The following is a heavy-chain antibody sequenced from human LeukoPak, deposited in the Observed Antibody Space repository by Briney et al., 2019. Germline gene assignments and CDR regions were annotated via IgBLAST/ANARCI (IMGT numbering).Heavy chain of an antibody. CDR2: IIPILGIA. CDR1: GYTFTSYD. J-gene: IGHJ6*02. V-gene: IGHV1-69*04. D-gene: IGHD6-6*01. Sequence: PQASVKVSCKASGYTFTSYDINWVRQAPGQGLEWMGRIIPILGIANYAQKFQGRVTITADKSTSTAYMELSSLRSEDTAVYYCARDRVWAGNYYYYGMDVWGQGTTVTVSS. CDR3: ARDRVWAGNYYYYGMDV.